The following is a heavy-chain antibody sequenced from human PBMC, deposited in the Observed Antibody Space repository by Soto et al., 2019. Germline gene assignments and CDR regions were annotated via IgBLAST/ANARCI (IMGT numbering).Heavy chain of an antibody. CDR3: TRASSYAFDY. J-gene: IGHJ4*02. D-gene: IGHD2-2*01. V-gene: IGHV3-48*01. CDR1: GFIFRDYS. Sequence: EVQLVESGGGLVQSGESLRLSCAASGFIFRDYSMNWVRQTPGKGLEWIAHIAGGGVPTYYADSVKGRFTNSRDRGKNFLYLQMNGLKGDDSGIYYCTRASSYAFDYWGQGALVTVSS. CDR2: IAGGGVPT.